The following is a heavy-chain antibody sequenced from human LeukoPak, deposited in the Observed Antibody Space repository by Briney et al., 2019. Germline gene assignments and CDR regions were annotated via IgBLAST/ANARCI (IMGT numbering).Heavy chain of an antibody. CDR2: ISSSSSYI. Sequence: GSLRLSCAASGFIFNSYWMSWVRQAPGKGLEWASSISSSSSYIYYADSVKGRFTISRDNAKNSLYLQMNSLRAEDTAVYYCARRRWLGDFDYWGQGTLVTVSS. CDR1: GFIFNSYW. V-gene: IGHV3-21*01. D-gene: IGHD6-19*01. CDR3: ARRRWLGDFDY. J-gene: IGHJ4*02.